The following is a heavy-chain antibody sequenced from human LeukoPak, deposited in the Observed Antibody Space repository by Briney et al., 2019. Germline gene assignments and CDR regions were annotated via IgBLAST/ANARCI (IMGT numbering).Heavy chain of an antibody. D-gene: IGHD6-19*01. J-gene: IGHJ6*03. CDR2: ISTSSSYI. CDR3: ARSSGWYHRGPDYYYYYMDV. CDR1: GFTFSSYS. Sequence: GGSLRLSCAASGFTFSSYSMNWVRLAPGKGLEWVSSISTSSSYIYYADSVKGRFTISRDNAKNSLYLQMNSLRAEDTAIYYCARSSGWYHRGPDYYYYYMDVWGKGTTVTVS. V-gene: IGHV3-21*01.